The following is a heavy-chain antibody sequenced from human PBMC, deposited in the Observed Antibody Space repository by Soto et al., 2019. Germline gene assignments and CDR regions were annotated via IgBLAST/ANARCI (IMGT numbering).Heavy chain of an antibody. CDR3: ARAKRIAARPGYYGMDV. V-gene: IGHV3-13*01. CDR1: GFTFSSYD. Sequence: PGGSLRLSCAASGFTFSSYDMHWVRQATGKGLEWVSAIGTAGDTYYPGSVKGRFTISRENAKNSLYLQMNSLRAGDTAVYYCARAKRIAARPGYYGMDVWGQGTTVTVS. D-gene: IGHD6-6*01. J-gene: IGHJ6*02. CDR2: IGTAGDT.